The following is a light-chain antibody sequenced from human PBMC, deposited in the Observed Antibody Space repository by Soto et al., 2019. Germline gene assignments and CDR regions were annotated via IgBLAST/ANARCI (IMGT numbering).Light chain of an antibody. CDR2: GAS. CDR1: QSVSSN. CDR3: QQYNNWPRT. V-gene: IGKV3-15*01. J-gene: IGKJ1*01. Sequence: EIVMTQSPATLSVSPGERATLSCMASQSVSSNLAGYQQKPGQAPRLLIYGASTRATGIPARFSGSGSGTEFTITIRSLQSEDFAVYYGQQYNNWPRTCGQGTKVELK.